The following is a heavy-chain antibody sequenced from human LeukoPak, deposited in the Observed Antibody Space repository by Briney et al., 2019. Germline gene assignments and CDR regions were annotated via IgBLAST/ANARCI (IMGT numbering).Heavy chain of an antibody. CDR2: ISSSGSTI. J-gene: IGHJ4*02. Sequence: LSLTCSVSGDSITGYYWGWVRQAPGKGLEWVSYISSSGSTIYYADSVKGRFTISRDNAKNSLYLQMNSLRAEDTAVYYCASLRSCSGGSCEDYWGQGTLVTVSS. D-gene: IGHD2-15*01. CDR3: ASLRSCSGGSCEDY. CDR1: GDSITGYY. V-gene: IGHV3-11*04.